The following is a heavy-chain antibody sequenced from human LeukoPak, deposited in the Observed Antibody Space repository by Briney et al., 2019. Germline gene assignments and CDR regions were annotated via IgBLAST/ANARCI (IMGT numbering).Heavy chain of an antibody. D-gene: IGHD2-2*01. V-gene: IGHV3-30*04. CDR3: ARGDIVVVPAARTYYVWGSYALDY. CDR2: ISYDGSNK. Sequence: GGSLRLSCAASGFTFSSYAMHWVRQAPGKGLEWVAVISYDGSNKYYADSVKGRFTISRDNSKDTLYLQMNSLRAEDTAVYYCARGDIVVVPAARTYYVWGSYALDYWGQGTLVTVSS. CDR1: GFTFSSYA. J-gene: IGHJ4*02.